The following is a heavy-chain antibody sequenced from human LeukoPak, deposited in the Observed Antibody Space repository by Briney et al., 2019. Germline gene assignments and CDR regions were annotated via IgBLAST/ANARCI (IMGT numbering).Heavy chain of an antibody. Sequence: GRSLRLSCAASGFTFDDYGMSWVRQAPGKGLEWVSGINWNGGSTGYADSVKGRFTISRDNAKNSLYLQMNSLRAEDTALYYCARDRYYDSSGYYGPFDYWAREPWSPSPQ. CDR2: INWNGGST. J-gene: IGHJ4*02. CDR3: ARDRYYDSSGYYGPFDY. V-gene: IGHV3-20*04. CDR1: GFTFDDYG. D-gene: IGHD3-22*01.